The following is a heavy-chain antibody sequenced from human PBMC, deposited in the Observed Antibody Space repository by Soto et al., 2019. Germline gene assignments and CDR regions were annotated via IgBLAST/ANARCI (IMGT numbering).Heavy chain of an antibody. CDR2: IYYSGST. CDR3: ATLWGQD. J-gene: IGHJ4*02. Sequence: QLQLQESGPVLVKPSETLSRTCTVSGGSIRSSSYYWGWIRQPPGKGLEWIGRIYYSGSTYYNPSLKSRVTISVDTSKNQFSLKLSSVTAADTAVYYSATLWGQDWGQGTLVTVSS. V-gene: IGHV4-39*01. CDR1: GGSIRSSSYY. D-gene: IGHD3-10*01.